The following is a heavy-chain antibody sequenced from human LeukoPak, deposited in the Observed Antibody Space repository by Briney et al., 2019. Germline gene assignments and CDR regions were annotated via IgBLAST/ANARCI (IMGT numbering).Heavy chain of an antibody. J-gene: IGHJ4*02. V-gene: IGHV1-18*01. CDR1: GYTFTSYG. D-gene: IGHD3-22*01. CDR2: ISAYNGNT. CDR3: ARIEFYYDGSGYLPDY. Sequence: ASVKVSCKASGYTFTSYGISWVRQAPGQGLEWMGWISAYNGNTNYAQKLQGRVTMTTDTSTSTAYIELRSLRSDDTAVYYCARIEFYYDGSGYLPDYWGQGTLVTVSS.